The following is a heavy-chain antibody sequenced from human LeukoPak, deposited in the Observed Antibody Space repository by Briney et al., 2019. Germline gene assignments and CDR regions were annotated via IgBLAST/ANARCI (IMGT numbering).Heavy chain of an antibody. CDR2: TSSDLNVK. Sequence: PGGSLRLSCAASGFTFRNYVIHWVRQAPGKGLEWVAVTSSDLNVKLYADSVKGRFTISRDSSRSTLYLQMNSLRAEDTAVYYCARGAYYYEDWGQGTLVTVSS. V-gene: IGHV3-30-3*01. CDR1: GFTFRNYV. CDR3: ARGAYYYED. D-gene: IGHD3-22*01. J-gene: IGHJ4*02.